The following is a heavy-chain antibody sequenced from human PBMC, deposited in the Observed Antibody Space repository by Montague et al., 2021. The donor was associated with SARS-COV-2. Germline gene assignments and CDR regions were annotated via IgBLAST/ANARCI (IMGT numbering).Heavy chain of an antibody. D-gene: IGHD1-26*01. V-gene: IGHV3-30-3*01. CDR2: ISYDGDNK. Sequence: SLRLSCAASGFTFSSYAMHWVRQAPGKGLEWVAVISYDGDNKHYADSVKGRATISRDNSKNTLYLQMNSLRADDTAVYYCARVRVGATDYNYYYGLDVWGQGTTVTVS. CDR3: ARVRVGATDYNYYYGLDV. CDR1: GFTFSSYA. J-gene: IGHJ6*02.